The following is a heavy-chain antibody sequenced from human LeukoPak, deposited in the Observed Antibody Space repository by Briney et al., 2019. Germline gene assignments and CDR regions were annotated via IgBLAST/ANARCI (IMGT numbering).Heavy chain of an antibody. J-gene: IGHJ4*02. V-gene: IGHV4-34*01. CDR1: GGSFSGYY. Sequence: SETLSLTCAVYGGSFSGYYWSWIRQPPGKGLEWIGEINHSGSTNYNPSLKSRVTISVDTSKNQFSLKLSSVTAADTAVYYCARGLAVAGAYDNDYWGQGTPVTVSS. CDR2: INHSGST. CDR3: ARGLAVAGAYDNDY. D-gene: IGHD6-19*01.